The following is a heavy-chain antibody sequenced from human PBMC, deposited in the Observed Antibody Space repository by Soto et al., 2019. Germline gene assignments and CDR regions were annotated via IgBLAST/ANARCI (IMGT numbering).Heavy chain of an antibody. CDR3: AKDQFMSSGWYGSHDTNPTYYYYYYGMDV. D-gene: IGHD6-19*01. CDR1: GFTFSSYA. J-gene: IGHJ6*02. Sequence: GGSLRLSCAASGFTFSSYAMSWVRQAPGKGLEWVSAISGSGGSTYYADSVKGRFTISRDNSKNTLYLQMNSLRAEDTAVYYWAKDQFMSSGWYGSHDTNPTYYYYYYGMDVWGQGTTVTVSS. CDR2: ISGSGGST. V-gene: IGHV3-23*01.